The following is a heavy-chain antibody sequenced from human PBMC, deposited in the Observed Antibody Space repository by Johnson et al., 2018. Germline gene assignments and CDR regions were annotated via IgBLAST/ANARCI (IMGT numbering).Heavy chain of an antibody. V-gene: IGHV3-23*04. D-gene: IGHD5-24*01. CDR3: ARVGSEMATIHDAFDI. Sequence: VQLVQSGGGLVQPGGSLRLSCAASGFTFSSYAMSWVRQAPGKGLEWVSAISGSGGSTYYADSVKGRFTISRDNSKNTLYRQRNSRRAKDKAVYYRARVGSEMATIHDAFDIWGQGTMVTVSS. CDR2: ISGSGGST. CDR1: GFTFSSYA. J-gene: IGHJ3*02.